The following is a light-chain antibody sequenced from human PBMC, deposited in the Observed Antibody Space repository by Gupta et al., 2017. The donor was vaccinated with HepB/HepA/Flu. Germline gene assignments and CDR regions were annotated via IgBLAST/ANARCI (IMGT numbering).Light chain of an antibody. CDR1: QSVSSY. CDR2: DAS. J-gene: IGKJ1*01. Sequence: EIVLTQSPATLSLSPGERATLSCRASQSVSSYLAWYQHKPGQAPRLLMYDASSRATGIPARFSGSGSASDFTLNISKIEREDFAVYYFQQCCSWPRTFGQGTKEEIK. CDR3: QQCCSWPRT. V-gene: IGKV3-11*01.